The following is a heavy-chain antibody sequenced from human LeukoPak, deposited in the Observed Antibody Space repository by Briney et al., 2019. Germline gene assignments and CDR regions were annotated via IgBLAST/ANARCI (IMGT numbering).Heavy chain of an antibody. V-gene: IGHV3-9*01. J-gene: IGHJ4*02. D-gene: IGHD3-3*01. Sequence: PGGSLSLSCAASGFTFDDYAMHWVRQAPGKGLEWVSGISWNSGSIGYADSVKGRFTISRDNAKNSLYLQMNSLRAEDTALYYCAKVTYYDFWSGYPQVSYFDYWGQGTLVTVSS. CDR2: ISWNSGSI. CDR3: AKVTYYDFWSGYPQVSYFDY. CDR1: GFTFDDYA.